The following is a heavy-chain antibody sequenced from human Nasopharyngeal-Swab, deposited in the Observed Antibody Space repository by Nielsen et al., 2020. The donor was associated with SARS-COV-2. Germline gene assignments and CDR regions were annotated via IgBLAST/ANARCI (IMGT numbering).Heavy chain of an antibody. Sequence: ASVQVSCKSSGYAFASHGINWIRQAPGQGFEWLGWINTKTGNTTYAQGLTGRFVFSLDTSASTAFLQISSLKTEDSAIYYCARFRVTTIASNWLDPWGQGTLVSVSS. CDR3: ARFRVTTIASNWLDP. D-gene: IGHD2-21*01. J-gene: IGHJ5*02. V-gene: IGHV7-4-1*02. CDR1: GYAFASHG. CDR2: INTKTGNT.